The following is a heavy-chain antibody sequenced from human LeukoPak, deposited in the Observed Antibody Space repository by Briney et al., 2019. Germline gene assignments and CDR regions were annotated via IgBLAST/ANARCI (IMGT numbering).Heavy chain of an antibody. J-gene: IGHJ4*02. CDR1: GYSFTAYW. D-gene: IGHD3-16*01. CDR3: ARPAAGLGGFDY. CDR2: IYPGDSAT. V-gene: IGHV5-51*01. Sequence: GESLKISCRGSGYSFTAYWIAWVRQMPGKGLEWIATIYPGDSATTYSPSFQGQVTIPADKSITTAYLQWSSLKASDTAMYYCARPAAGLGGFDYWGQGTLVTVSS.